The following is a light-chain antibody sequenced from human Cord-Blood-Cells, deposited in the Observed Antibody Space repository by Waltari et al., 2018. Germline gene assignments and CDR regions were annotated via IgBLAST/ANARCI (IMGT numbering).Light chain of an antibody. J-gene: IGKJ2*03. CDR3: QQRSNWPPVLYS. CDR2: DAS. Sequence: EIVLTQSPATLSLSPGERATLSCRASQSVSSYLAWYQQKPGQAPRLLIYDASNRATGIPARFSGSGSGTDFTLTISSLEPEDFAVYYCQQRSNWPPVLYSFGQWTKLEIK. V-gene: IGKV3-11*01. CDR1: QSVSSY.